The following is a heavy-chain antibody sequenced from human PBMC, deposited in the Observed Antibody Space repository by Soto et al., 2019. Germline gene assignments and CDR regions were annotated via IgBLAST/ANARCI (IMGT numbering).Heavy chain of an antibody. D-gene: IGHD2-8*02. J-gene: IGHJ4*02. CDR3: AGGPSYCTSDHGYHGHYDY. CDR2: IYSGGDT. Sequence: EVQLVESGGGLVQPGGSLRLSCVASGFSFSSNYMNWVRQAPGKGLQWVSVIYSGGDTNYVDSVRGRLTISRDNSKNKLFLQMNSLRAEDTAGYYCAGGPSYCTSDHGYHGHYDYWGQGTLVTVSS. CDR1: GFSFSSNY. V-gene: IGHV3-66*01.